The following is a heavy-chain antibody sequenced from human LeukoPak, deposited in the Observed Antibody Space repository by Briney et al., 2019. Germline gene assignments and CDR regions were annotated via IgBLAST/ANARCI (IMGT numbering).Heavy chain of an antibody. Sequence: PSETLSLTCTVSGGSISSSSYYWGWIRQPPGKGLEWIGSIYYSGSTYYNPSLKSRVTISGDKSKNQFSLKLSSVTAADTAVYYCASLSTRGWYLSYYYYYMDVWGKGTTVTVSS. J-gene: IGHJ6*03. V-gene: IGHV4-39*07. D-gene: IGHD6-19*01. CDR3: ASLSTRGWYLSYYYYYMDV. CDR1: GGSISSSSYY. CDR2: IYYSGST.